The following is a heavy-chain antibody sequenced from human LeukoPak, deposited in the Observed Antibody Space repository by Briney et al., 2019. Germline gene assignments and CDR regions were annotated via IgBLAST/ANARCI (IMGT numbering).Heavy chain of an antibody. V-gene: IGHV3-48*03. J-gene: IGHJ4*02. D-gene: IGHD3-9*01. Sequence: GGSLRLSCAASGFTFSSYEMNWVRQAPGKGLEWASYISSSDGTIYYADSVKGRFTISRDNSKNTLYLQMNSLRAEDTAVYYCARDPGYVLRYFDWLSSSSSFDYWGQGTLVTVSS. CDR2: ISSSDGTI. CDR1: GFTFSSYE. CDR3: ARDPGYVLRYFDWLSSSSSFDY.